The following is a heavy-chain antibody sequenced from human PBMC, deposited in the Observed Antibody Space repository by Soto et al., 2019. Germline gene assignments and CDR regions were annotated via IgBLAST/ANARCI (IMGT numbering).Heavy chain of an antibody. V-gene: IGHV3-23*01. Sequence: EVQLLESGGGLVQPGGSLTLSCATSGFTFSSYAMVWVRQAAEKGLEWVASISNNGDTAYYADSVKGRFTISRGNSENXRYLQRTGLRAADTALYFCAKSRVFIGAIVTLLDSWGQGTQVTVSS. CDR1: GFTFSSYA. CDR2: ISNNGDTA. D-gene: IGHD3-16*02. J-gene: IGHJ5*01. CDR3: AKSRVFIGAIVTLLDS.